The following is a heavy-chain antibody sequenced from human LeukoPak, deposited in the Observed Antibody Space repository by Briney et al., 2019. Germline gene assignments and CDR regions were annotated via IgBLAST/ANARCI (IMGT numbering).Heavy chain of an antibody. CDR1: GFTFSSYW. J-gene: IGHJ6*03. D-gene: IGHD3-9*01. Sequence: PGGSLRLSCAASGFTFSSYWMSWVRQAPGKGLEWVANIKQDGSEKYYVDSVKGRFTISRDNAKNSLYLQMNSLRAGDTAVYYCARPVDNYYYYCYMDVWGKGTTVTVSS. CDR2: IKQDGSEK. CDR3: ARPVDNYYYYCYMDV. V-gene: IGHV3-7*01.